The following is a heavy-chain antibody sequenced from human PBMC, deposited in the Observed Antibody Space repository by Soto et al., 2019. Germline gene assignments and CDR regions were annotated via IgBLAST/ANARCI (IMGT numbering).Heavy chain of an antibody. D-gene: IGHD3-10*01. CDR1: GGSFSGYY. V-gene: IGHV4-34*01. CDR2: INHSGST. Sequence: QVQLQQWGAGLLKPSETLSLTCAVYGGSFSGYYWSWIRQPPGKGLEWIGEINHSGSTNYNPSLNSRVTISVDTSKNQFSRKLSSVTAADTAVYYCARTTTQHDGSGADYFDYWGQGTLVTVSS. J-gene: IGHJ4*02. CDR3: ARTTTQHDGSGADYFDY.